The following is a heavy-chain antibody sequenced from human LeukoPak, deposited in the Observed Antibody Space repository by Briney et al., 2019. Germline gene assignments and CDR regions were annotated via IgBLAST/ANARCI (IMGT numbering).Heavy chain of an antibody. Sequence: GGSLRLSCAASGFTFDDYTMHWVRQAPGKGLEWVSLISWDGDNTYYADSVKGRFTISGDNSKNSLFLQMNSLRTEDTALYYCAKDSGYDFNYFDYWGQGTLVTVSS. V-gene: IGHV3-43*01. CDR1: GFTFDDYT. CDR2: ISWDGDNT. J-gene: IGHJ4*02. CDR3: AKDSGYDFNYFDY. D-gene: IGHD5-12*01.